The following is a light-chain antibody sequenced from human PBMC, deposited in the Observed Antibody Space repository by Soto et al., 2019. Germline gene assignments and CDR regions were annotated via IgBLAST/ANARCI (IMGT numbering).Light chain of an antibody. J-gene: IGKJ1*01. CDR3: QQYNSYSWT. Sequence: LQMTPSPSTPSASLGDRVTITCRASQSISNWLAWYQQKPGEAPKLLIYKASNLENGVPSRFSGSGSGTEFTLTISSLQSDDFATYYCQQYNSYSWTFGQGTMVDIK. CDR1: QSISNW. CDR2: KAS. V-gene: IGKV1-5*03.